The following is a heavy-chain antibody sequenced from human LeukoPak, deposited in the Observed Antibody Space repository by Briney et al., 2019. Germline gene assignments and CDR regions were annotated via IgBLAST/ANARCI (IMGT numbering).Heavy chain of an antibody. J-gene: IGHJ6*03. CDR2: IYTSGST. CDR3: ARGRYESTRLSAYYYYYMDV. V-gene: IGHV4-59*10. D-gene: IGHD1-14*01. CDR1: GGSFSGYY. Sequence: PSETLSLTCAVYGGSFSGYYWSWIRQPAGKGLEWIGRIYTSGSTIYNPSLKSRVTMSVDTSKNQFSLKLSSVTAADTAVYYCARGRYESTRLSAYYYYYMDVWGKGTTVTVSS.